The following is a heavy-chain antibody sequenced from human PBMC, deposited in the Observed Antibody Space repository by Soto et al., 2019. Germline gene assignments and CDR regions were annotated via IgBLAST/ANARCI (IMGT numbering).Heavy chain of an antibody. CDR1: GYTFTSYA. Sequence: QVQLVQSGAEVKKPGASVKVSCKASGYTFTSYALHWVRQAPGQRLEWMGWINAGNGNTKYSQKFQGRVTITRDTSASTAYMELSSLRSEDTAVYYCAREPGGPPAAWPFDYWGQGTLVTVSS. D-gene: IGHD1-26*01. CDR2: INAGNGNT. J-gene: IGHJ4*02. V-gene: IGHV1-3*01. CDR3: AREPGGPPAAWPFDY.